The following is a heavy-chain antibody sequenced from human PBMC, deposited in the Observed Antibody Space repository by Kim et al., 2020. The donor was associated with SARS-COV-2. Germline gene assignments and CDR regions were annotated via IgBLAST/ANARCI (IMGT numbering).Heavy chain of an antibody. Sequence: PKSRATLSVDTAKNQFSLKLSSVTAAETAVYYCARAPPATIFGVVTAFDYWGQGTLVTVSS. J-gene: IGHJ4*02. D-gene: IGHD3-3*01. V-gene: IGHV4-59*01. CDR3: ARAPPATIFGVVTAFDY.